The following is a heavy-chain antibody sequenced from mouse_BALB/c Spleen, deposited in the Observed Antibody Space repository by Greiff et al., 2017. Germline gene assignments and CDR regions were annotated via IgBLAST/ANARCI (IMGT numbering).Heavy chain of an antibody. J-gene: IGHJ4*01. CDR1: GFTFSSFG. V-gene: IGHV5-17*02. CDR2: ISSGSSTI. CDR3: ARYYRYDEGYAMDY. Sequence: DVMLVESGGGLVQPGGSRKLSCAASGFTFSSFGMHWVRQAPEKGLEWVAYISSGSSTIYYADTVKGRFTISRDNPKNTLFLQMTSLRSEDTAMYYCARYYRYDEGYAMDYWGQGTSVTVSS. D-gene: IGHD2-14*01.